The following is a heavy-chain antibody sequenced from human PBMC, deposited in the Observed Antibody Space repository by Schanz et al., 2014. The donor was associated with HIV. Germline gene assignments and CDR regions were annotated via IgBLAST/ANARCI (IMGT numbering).Heavy chain of an antibody. CDR2: ISWNSGSI. CDR1: GFIFDDYA. V-gene: IGHV3-9*01. Sequence: EVQLVESGGGLVQPGGSLRLSCAASGFIFDDYAMHWVRQAPGKGLEWVSGISWNSGSIGYADSVKGRFTISRDNAKNFLYLQMNSLRAEDTALYYCAKDMGSGSYEAFDIWGQGTMVTVSS. D-gene: IGHD1-26*01. CDR3: AKDMGSGSYEAFDI. J-gene: IGHJ3*02.